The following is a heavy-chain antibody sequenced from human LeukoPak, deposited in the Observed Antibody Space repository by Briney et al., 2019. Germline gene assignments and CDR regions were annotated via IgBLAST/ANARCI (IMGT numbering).Heavy chain of an antibody. CDR3: ARAGADAFDI. V-gene: IGHV1-2*02. J-gene: IGHJ3*02. Sequence: ASVRVSCKASGYTLTDSYMHWVRQAPGQGLEWLAWINPNSGDTNYAQKFQGRVTMTRDTSISTAYMELSRLRSDDTAVYYCARAGADAFDIWGQGTMVTVSS. CDR2: INPNSGDT. D-gene: IGHD3-10*01. CDR1: GYTLTDSY.